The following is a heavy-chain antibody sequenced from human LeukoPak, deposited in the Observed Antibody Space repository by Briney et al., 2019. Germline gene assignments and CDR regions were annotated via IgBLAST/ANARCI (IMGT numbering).Heavy chain of an antibody. CDR3: AKDAGYSSGWDYFDY. V-gene: IGHV3-9*01. J-gene: IGHJ4*02. D-gene: IGHD6-19*01. Sequence: PGGSLRLSCAASGFTFDDYAMHWVRQAPGKGLEWVSGISWNSGGIGYADSVKGRFTISRDNAKNSLYLQMNSLRAEDTALYYCAKDAGYSSGWDYFDYWGQGTLVTVSS. CDR2: ISWNSGGI. CDR1: GFTFDDYA.